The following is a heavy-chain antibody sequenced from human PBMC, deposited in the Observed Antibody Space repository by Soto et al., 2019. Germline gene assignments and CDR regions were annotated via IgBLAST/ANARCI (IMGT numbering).Heavy chain of an antibody. CDR3: ARDDCSGGTCYPPTGAFDI. D-gene: IGHD2-15*01. CDR2: INAASGDT. CDR1: GYTFTTFA. V-gene: IGHV1-3*05. Sequence: QVQLVQSGPEDKKPGASVKISCEASGYTFTTFAMHWVRQAPGQRLEWMGWINAASGDTEYSQTCQGRVTFTANTSASTAYMELSSLRSEDTAVYYCARDDCSGGTCYPPTGAFDIWGQGTMVTASS. J-gene: IGHJ3*02.